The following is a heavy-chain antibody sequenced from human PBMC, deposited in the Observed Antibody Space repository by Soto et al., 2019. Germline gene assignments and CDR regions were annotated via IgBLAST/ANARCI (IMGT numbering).Heavy chain of an antibody. D-gene: IGHD3-10*01. CDR3: TRLISAAQDY. CDR1: GFVFKDSS. CDR2: IRDRAYNYVT. J-gene: IGHJ4*02. Sequence: EVLLVESGGGLVQPGGSLKLSCEASGFVFKDSSIHWVRQASGKGLEWVGRIRDRAYNYVTAYAASVKGRFTISRDDSHNKAYLQMDSLKTEDTAIYYCTRLISAAQDYWGQGTLVTVSS. V-gene: IGHV3-73*01.